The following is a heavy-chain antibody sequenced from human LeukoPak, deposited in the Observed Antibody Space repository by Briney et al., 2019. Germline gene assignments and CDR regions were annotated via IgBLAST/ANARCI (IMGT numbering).Heavy chain of an antibody. V-gene: IGHV3-30*02. Sequence: GGSLRLSCAASGFKFSSYGMHWVRQVPGKGLEWVAYIQFDGSNKYYADSVMGRFTISRDNSKNTLYLQTSSLRAEDTAVYYCAKGSGYDSDHWGQGTLVAVSS. CDR3: AKGSGYDSDH. D-gene: IGHD5-12*01. J-gene: IGHJ5*02. CDR2: IQFDGSNK. CDR1: GFKFSSYG.